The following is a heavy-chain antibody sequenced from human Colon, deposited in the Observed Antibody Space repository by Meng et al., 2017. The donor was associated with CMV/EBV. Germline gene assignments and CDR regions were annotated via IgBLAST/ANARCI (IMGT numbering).Heavy chain of an antibody. D-gene: IGHD4-23*01. V-gene: IGHV1-2*06. CDR2: INPNNGGT. Sequence: KASGYTFTGYYMHGARQAPGQGLEWMGRINPNNGGTNCAQKFQGRVTMTGDTSISTAYMEVSRLRSDDTAVYYCARVPFGSNSNGFDYWGQGTLVTVSS. CDR3: ARVPFGSNSNGFDY. J-gene: IGHJ4*02. CDR1: GYTFTGYY.